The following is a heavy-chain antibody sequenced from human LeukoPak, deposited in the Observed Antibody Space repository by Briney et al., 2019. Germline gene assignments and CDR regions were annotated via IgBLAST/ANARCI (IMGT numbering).Heavy chain of an antibody. V-gene: IGHV3-23*01. CDR3: AKDISGSGKYYFDY. CDR1: GFTFSSYA. J-gene: IGHJ4*02. CDR2: ISRSDGTT. D-gene: IGHD3-10*01. Sequence: GGSLRLSCAASGFTFSSYAMTWVRQAPGTGLEWVSSISRSDGTTYYADSVKGRFTISRDNSKNTLFLQMNSLRAEDTALYYCAKDISGSGKYYFDYWGQGTLVTVSS.